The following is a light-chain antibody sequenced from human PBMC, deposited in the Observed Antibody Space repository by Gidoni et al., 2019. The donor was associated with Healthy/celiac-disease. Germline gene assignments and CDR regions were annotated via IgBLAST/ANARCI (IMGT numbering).Light chain of an antibody. CDR1: QSVSSSY. V-gene: IGKV3-20*01. J-gene: IGKJ2*01. Sequence: EIVLTQSPCTLSLSPGERATLSCRASQSVSSSYLAWYQQKPGQAPRILIYGASSRATGIPDRFRGSGSGTDFTLTISRLEPEDFAVYYCQQYGSSPPSYTFGQGTKLEIK. CDR2: GAS. CDR3: QQYGSSPPSYT.